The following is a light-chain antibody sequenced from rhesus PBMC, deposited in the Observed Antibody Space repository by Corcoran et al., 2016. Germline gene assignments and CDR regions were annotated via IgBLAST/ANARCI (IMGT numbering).Light chain of an antibody. CDR1: QSLVHRDGNTY. J-gene: IGKJ1*01. V-gene: IGKV2-82*03. Sequence: DIVMIQTPLSLPVTLGEPASISCRSSQSLVHRDGNTYLFWYLQKPGQSPQLLMYLISVRASGVPEKFSGTGSGTDFTLKFTRVEAEDVGVYYCMHALRSPWTFGQGTKVEIK. CDR3: MHALRSPWT. CDR2: LIS.